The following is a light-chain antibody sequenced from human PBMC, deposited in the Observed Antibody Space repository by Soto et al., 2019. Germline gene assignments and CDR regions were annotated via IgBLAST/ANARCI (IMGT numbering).Light chain of an antibody. CDR2: DTS. J-gene: IGKJ1*01. CDR3: QQYNNWPPWT. CDR1: QSVSSSY. Sequence: PGERVTLSCRASQSVSSSYLTWYQQKPGQTPRLLIYDTSTRATGVPARFSGSGSGTEFTLTISSLQSEDFAVYYCQQYNNWPPWTFGQGTKVDI. V-gene: IGKV3-15*01.